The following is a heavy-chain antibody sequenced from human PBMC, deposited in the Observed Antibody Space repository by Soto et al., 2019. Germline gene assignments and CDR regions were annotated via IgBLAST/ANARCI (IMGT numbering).Heavy chain of an antibody. V-gene: IGHV3-7*01. D-gene: IGHD3-10*01. CDR2: MSQDGREK. Sequence: GSLRLTCAASGFTFSTYTLHWVRQAPGKGLEWVANMSQDGREKYYVDSVKGRFTISRDNAKNSLYLQMNSLRAEDTAVYYCARDRGYYGSGIWYYWGQGTLVTVSS. J-gene: IGHJ4*02. CDR3: ARDRGYYGSGIWYY. CDR1: GFTFSTYT.